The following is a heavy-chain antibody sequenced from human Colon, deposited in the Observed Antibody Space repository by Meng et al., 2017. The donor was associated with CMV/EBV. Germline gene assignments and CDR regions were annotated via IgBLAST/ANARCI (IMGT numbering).Heavy chain of an antibody. V-gene: IGHV4-39*07. J-gene: IGHJ4*02. CDR1: GDPISSGSHS. CDR2: MYFSGIA. CDR3: ARDLTNKWFYY. D-gene: IGHD1-26*01. Sequence: QPKESGPGLGKPAGTLSLTCTAAGDPISSGSHSWAWFRQPPGKRLEWIGSMYFSGIADYNPSLKSRVTISLHATQKQFSLRLTSVTAADSAVYFCARDLTNKWFYYWGQGTLVTVSS.